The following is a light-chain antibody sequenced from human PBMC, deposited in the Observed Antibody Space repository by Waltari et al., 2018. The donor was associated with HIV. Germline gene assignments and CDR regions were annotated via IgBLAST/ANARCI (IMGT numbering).Light chain of an antibody. CDR3: QQYGSSPGT. CDR1: QSISSSH. Sequence: EIVLTQSPGTLSLSPGEIATVSCRASQSISSSHLTWYQQRPGQAPRLLIYGASSRATGIPDRFSGSGSGTDFTLTISRLEPEDFALYYCQQYGSSPGTFGQGTKVEIK. J-gene: IGKJ1*01. CDR2: GAS. V-gene: IGKV3-20*01.